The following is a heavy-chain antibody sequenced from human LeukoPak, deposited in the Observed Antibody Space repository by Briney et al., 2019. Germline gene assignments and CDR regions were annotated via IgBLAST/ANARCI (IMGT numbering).Heavy chain of an antibody. CDR2: IYYSGST. CDR1: GGSISSYY. J-gene: IGHJ6*02. V-gene: IGHV4-59*01. Sequence: PSETLSLTCTVSGGSISSYYWSWIRQPPGKGLEWIGYIYYSGSTNYNPSLKSRVTISVDTSKNQFSLKLSSVTAADTAVYYCARALPDHSSGWYVDYYYYGMDVWGQGTTVTVSS. D-gene: IGHD6-19*01. CDR3: ARALPDHSSGWYVDYYYYGMDV.